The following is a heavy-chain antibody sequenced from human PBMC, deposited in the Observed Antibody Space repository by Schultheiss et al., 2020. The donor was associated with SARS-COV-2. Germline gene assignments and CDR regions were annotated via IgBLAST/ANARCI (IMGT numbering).Heavy chain of an antibody. J-gene: IGHJ3*02. D-gene: IGHD6-13*01. CDR2: IWYDGSNK. CDR1: GFTFSSYG. V-gene: IGHV3-30*02. Sequence: GGSLRLSCAASGFTFSSYGMHWVRQAPGKGLEWVAVIWYDGSNKYYADSVKGRFTISRDNSKNTLYLQMSSLRAEDTAVYYCVKVSGSGIAAMGAFDIWGQGTTVTVSS. CDR3: VKVSGSGIAAMGAFDI.